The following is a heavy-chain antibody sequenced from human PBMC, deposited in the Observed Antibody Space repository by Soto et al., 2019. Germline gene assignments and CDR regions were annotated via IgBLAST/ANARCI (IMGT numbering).Heavy chain of an antibody. V-gene: IGHV4-31*03. CDR1: GDSISSAAYY. CDR2: PSYTGPT. CDR3: ARETVYYGGYNWFAP. Sequence: PSETLSLTCTVSGDSISSAAYYWSWFRQPPGKGLELIGYPSYTGPTYYRPPLQSRVTMQLDTSKNQCPRRLSTVTAEDKEIYYCARETVYYGGYNWFAPWRQGTLVTVSS. J-gene: IGHJ5*02. D-gene: IGHD3-16*01.